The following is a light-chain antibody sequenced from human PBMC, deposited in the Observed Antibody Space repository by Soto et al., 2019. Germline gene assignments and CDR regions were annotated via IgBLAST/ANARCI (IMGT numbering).Light chain of an antibody. J-gene: IGKJ1*01. CDR3: QQYASTLWT. Sequence: IVLTQSPGTLSLYPGERAALYCRASQRLSTSSLAWYQQKPGHGPRLLIYGASRRATGIPDRFSAGESGTDLTRTISILEPDAVAVYFSQQYASTLWTFGQRNSLES. CDR2: GAS. V-gene: IGKV3-20*01. CDR1: QRLSTSS.